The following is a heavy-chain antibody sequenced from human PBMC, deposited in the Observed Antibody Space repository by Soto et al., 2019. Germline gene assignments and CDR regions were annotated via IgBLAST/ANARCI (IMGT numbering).Heavy chain of an antibody. CDR2: ISAYNGKT. Sequence: QVQLVQSGAEVKKPGASVKVSCKASGYTFTSYGISWVRQAPGQGLEWMGWISAYNGKTNYAQKLQGRVTMTTDTSTSTAYMGLRSLRSDDTAVYYCAREASYYGAAPWFFDLWGRGTLVTVSS. V-gene: IGHV1-18*01. D-gene: IGHD4-17*01. CDR1: GYTFTSYG. CDR3: AREASYYGAAPWFFDL. J-gene: IGHJ2*01.